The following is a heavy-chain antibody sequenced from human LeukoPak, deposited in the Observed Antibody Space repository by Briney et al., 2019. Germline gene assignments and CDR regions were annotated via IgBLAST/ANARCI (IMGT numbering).Heavy chain of an antibody. J-gene: IGHJ4*02. CDR3: ARGESYDILTGYYRWARAYDY. CDR1: GFTFSSYR. Sequence: PGGSLRLSCAASGFTFSSYRMNWVRQAPGKGLEWVSSIRSSSIYIYYADSVKGRFTVSRDNAKNSLYLQMNSLRAEDTAVYYCARGESYDILTGYYRWARAYDYWGQGTLVTVSS. V-gene: IGHV3-21*01. D-gene: IGHD3-9*01. CDR2: IRSSSIYI.